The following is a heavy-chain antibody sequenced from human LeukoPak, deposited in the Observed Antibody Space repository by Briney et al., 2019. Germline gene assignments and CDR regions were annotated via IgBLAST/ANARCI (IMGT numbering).Heavy chain of an antibody. Sequence: PGGSLRLSCAASGFTFSSYAMSWVRQAPGKGLEWVSAISGSGGSTYYADSVKGRFTISRDNSKNTLYLQMNSLRAEDTAVYYCAKDLDYYDSSGYPPDYWGQGTLVTVSS. V-gene: IGHV3-23*01. CDR1: GFTFSSYA. D-gene: IGHD3-22*01. CDR3: AKDLDYYDSSGYPPDY. CDR2: ISGSGGST. J-gene: IGHJ4*02.